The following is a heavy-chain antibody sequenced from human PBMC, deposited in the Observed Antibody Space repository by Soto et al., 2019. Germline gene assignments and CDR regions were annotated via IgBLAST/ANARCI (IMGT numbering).Heavy chain of an antibody. CDR2: IYHSGST. CDR1: GVSISRTIYY. CDR3: AREAALPIIDY. Sequence: LETLSLTCTVSGVSISRTIYYWGLIRQPPGKGLEWIGSIYHSGSTYYNPSLKSRVTISVDTSKNQLSLDQHSVTAADTSVYYCAREAALPIIDYWGQGTLVTVSS. D-gene: IGHD6-25*01. J-gene: IGHJ4*02. V-gene: IGHV4-39*01.